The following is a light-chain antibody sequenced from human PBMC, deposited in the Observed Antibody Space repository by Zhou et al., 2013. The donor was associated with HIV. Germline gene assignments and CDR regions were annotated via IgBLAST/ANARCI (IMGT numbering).Light chain of an antibody. V-gene: IGKV3-15*01. CDR3: QQYNNWPPWT. CDR2: GAS. CDR1: ESVSSN. J-gene: IGKJ1*01. Sequence: EIVMTQSPATLSMSPGEGATLSCRASESVSSNLAWYQQKPGQAPRLLIYGASTRATGIPARFSGSGFGTEFTLTISSLQSEDFAVYYCQQYNNWPPWTFGQGTKVDIK.